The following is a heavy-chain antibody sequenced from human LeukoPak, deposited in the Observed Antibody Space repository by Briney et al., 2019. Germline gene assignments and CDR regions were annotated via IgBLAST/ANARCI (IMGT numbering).Heavy chain of an antibody. D-gene: IGHD6-6*01. V-gene: IGHV4-34*01. CDR1: GGSFSGYY. CDR3: ARGSIAARQPYYYYYMDV. Sequence: PSETLSLTCAVYGGSFSGYYWSWIRQPPGKGLEWIGEINHSGSTNYNPSLKSRVTISVDTSKNQFSLKLSSVTAADTAVYYCARGSIAARQPYYYYYMDVWGKGTTVTVSS. CDR2: INHSGST. J-gene: IGHJ6*03.